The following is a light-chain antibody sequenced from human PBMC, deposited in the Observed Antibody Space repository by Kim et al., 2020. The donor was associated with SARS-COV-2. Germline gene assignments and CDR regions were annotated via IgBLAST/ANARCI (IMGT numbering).Light chain of an antibody. CDR3: SSYTSSSTLWV. V-gene: IGLV2-14*03. J-gene: IGLJ3*02. CDR2: DVS. Sequence: PITISCTGTSSDIGDYNYVSWYQQHPGKAPKLMIYDVSNRPSGVSNRFSGSKSGNTASLTISGLQAEDEADYYCSSYTSSSTLWVFGGGTQLTVL. CDR1: SSDIGDYNY.